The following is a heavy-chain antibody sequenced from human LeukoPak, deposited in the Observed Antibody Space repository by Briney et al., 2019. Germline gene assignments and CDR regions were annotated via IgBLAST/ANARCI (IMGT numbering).Heavy chain of an antibody. CDR3: ARDFGSSGSIGYFDY. CDR2: IYYSGST. CDR1: GGSISSYY. J-gene: IGHJ4*02. Sequence: SETLSLTCTVSGGSISSYYWSWIRQPPGKGLEWIGYIYYSGSTNYNPSLKSRVTISVDTSKNQFSLKLSSVTAADTAVYYCARDFGSSGSIGYFDYWGQGTLVTVSS. V-gene: IGHV4-59*01. D-gene: IGHD3-22*01.